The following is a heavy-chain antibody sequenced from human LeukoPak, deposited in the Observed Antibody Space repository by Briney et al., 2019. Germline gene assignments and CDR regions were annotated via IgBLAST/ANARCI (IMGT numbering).Heavy chain of an antibody. CDR2: IYYSGST. D-gene: IGHD3-3*01. J-gene: IGHJ6*02. CDR3: ARLGTGDFWSGYYPFLTGYGMDV. Sequence: SETLSLTCTVSGGYISSYYWSWIRQLPGKGLEWIGYIYYSGSTNYNPSLKSRVTISVDTSKNQFSLKLSSVTAADTAVYYCARLGTGDFWSGYYPFLTGYGMDVWGQGATVTVSS. V-gene: IGHV4-59*08. CDR1: GGYISSYY.